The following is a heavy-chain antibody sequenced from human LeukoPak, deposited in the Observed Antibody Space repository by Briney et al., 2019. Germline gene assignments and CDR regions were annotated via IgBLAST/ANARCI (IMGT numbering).Heavy chain of an antibody. J-gene: IGHJ6*02. CDR3: AKSTVTTLYYYYGTDV. D-gene: IGHD4-17*01. CDR2: TYYRSKWYN. Sequence: SQTLSLTCAISGDSVSSNSAAWNWIRQSPSRGLEWLGRTYYRSKWYNDYAVSVKSRITINPDTSKNQFSLQLNSVTPEDTAVYYCAKSTVTTLYYYYGTDVWGQGTTVTVSS. CDR1: GDSVSSNSAA. V-gene: IGHV6-1*01.